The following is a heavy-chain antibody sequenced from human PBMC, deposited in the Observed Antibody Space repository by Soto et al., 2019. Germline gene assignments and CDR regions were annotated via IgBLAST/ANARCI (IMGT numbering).Heavy chain of an antibody. V-gene: IGHV5-51*01. J-gene: IGHJ6*02. Sequence: PGESLKISCKASGYSFTTYWIGWVRQTPGKGLEWMGIILPDDSDTKYSPSFQGRVAISADRSRTTAYLHLRSLEASDSATYFCARPGFSKQYFYAADVWGQGSTVTVSS. CDR2: ILPDDSDT. D-gene: IGHD3-10*01. CDR1: GYSFTTYW. CDR3: ARPGFSKQYFYAADV.